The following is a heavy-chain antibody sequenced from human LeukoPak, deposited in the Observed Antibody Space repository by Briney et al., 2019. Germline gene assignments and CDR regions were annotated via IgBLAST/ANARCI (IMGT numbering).Heavy chain of an antibody. V-gene: IGHV3-74*01. Sequence: GGSLRLSCAASGFTFSSYWMYWVRQRPGKGLVWVSRIHLDGRTTNYADSVKGRFTISRDNAKNTLSLEMNRLRPEDTAVYDCARGGSPSDYWGQGTLVSVSS. CDR3: ARGGSPSDY. D-gene: IGHD3-16*01. CDR2: IHLDGRTT. CDR1: GFTFSSYW. J-gene: IGHJ4*02.